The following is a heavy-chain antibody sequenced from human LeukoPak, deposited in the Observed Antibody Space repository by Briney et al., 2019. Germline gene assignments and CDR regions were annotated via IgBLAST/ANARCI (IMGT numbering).Heavy chain of an antibody. CDR1: GFPFSRYA. J-gene: IGHJ4*02. CDR2: RSHDGGIE. Sequence: GTSLRLSCAASGFPFSRYAVHWVRQAPGKGLEWVALRSHDGGIEDYADSVKGRFTISRDNSRNTLYLQMNSLKPEDTAVYYCASSNEFYYDTSTYVDYWGQGALVTVSS. D-gene: IGHD3-22*01. CDR3: ASSNEFYYDTSTYVDY. V-gene: IGHV3-30-3*01.